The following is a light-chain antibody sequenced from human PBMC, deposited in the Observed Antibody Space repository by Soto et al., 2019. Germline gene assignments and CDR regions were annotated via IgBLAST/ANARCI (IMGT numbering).Light chain of an antibody. J-gene: IGLJ2*01. CDR2: ENY. CDR1: SSNIGSNY. CDR3: GAWDNSLAGGV. V-gene: IGLV1-51*02. Sequence: QSVLTQPPSVSAAPGQTVTISCSGSSSNIGSNYVSWYQQLPGAAPKLLIYENYERPSGIPDRFSGSKSGTSATLGITGLQTGDEADYYCGAWDNSLAGGVFGGGTKLTVL.